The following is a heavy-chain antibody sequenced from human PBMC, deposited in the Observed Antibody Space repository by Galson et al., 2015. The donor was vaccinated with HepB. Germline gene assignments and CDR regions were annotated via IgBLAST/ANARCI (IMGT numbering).Heavy chain of an antibody. V-gene: IGHV6-1*01. D-gene: IGHD1-7*01. Sequence: CAISGDSVSSNSAAWNWIRQSPSRGLEWLGRTYYRSKWFNDYAVSAKGRITINPDTSKNQFSLQLNSVTPEDTALYYCAREGISITGTTSGVDVWGQGTTVTVSS. CDR3: AREGISITGTTSGVDV. J-gene: IGHJ6*02. CDR2: TYYRSKWFN. CDR1: GDSVSSNSAA.